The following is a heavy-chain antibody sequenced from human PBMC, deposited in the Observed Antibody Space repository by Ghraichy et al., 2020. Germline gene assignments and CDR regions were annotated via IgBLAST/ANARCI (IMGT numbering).Heavy chain of an antibody. Sequence: SETLSLTCTVSGGSVSSGSYYWSWIRQPPGKGLEWIGYIYYSGSTNYNPSLKSRVTISVDTSKNQFSLKLSSVTAADTAVYYCARDPVYYDSSGYYNFDYWGQGTLVTVSS. V-gene: IGHV4-61*01. CDR3: ARDPVYYDSSGYYNFDY. CDR1: GGSVSSGSYY. D-gene: IGHD3-22*01. CDR2: IYYSGST. J-gene: IGHJ4*02.